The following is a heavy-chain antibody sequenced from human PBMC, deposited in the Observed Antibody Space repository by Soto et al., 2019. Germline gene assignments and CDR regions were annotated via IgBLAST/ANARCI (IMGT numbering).Heavy chain of an antibody. CDR2: ISYDGSNK. CDR3: AKERDIVVGVAPLDY. V-gene: IGHV3-30*18. J-gene: IGHJ4*02. D-gene: IGHD2-15*01. Sequence: QVQLVESGGGVVQPGRSLRLSCAASGFTFSSYGMHCVRHAPAKGLEWVAVISYDGSNKYYEDSVKGRFTISRDNSKNTLYRQMNSLRAEDTAGYYCAKERDIVVGVAPLDYWGQGTLFPVSA. CDR1: GFTFSSYG.